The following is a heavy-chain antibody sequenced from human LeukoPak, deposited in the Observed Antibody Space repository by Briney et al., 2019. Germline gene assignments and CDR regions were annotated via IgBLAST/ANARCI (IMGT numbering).Heavy chain of an antibody. CDR3: ATCQLDTAMATLGY. CDR1: GYTLTELS. Sequence: ASVKVSCKVSGYTLTELSMHWVRQAPGEGLEWMGGFDPEDGETIYAQKFQGRVTMTEDTSTDTAYMELSSLRSEDTAVYYCATCQLDTAMATLGYWGQGTLVTVSS. D-gene: IGHD5-18*01. J-gene: IGHJ4*02. CDR2: FDPEDGET. V-gene: IGHV1-24*01.